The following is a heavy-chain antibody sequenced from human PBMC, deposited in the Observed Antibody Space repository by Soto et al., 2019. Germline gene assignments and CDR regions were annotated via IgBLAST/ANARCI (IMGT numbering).Heavy chain of an antibody. CDR1: GFTFSSYE. V-gene: IGHV3-48*03. D-gene: IGHD5-18*01. CDR3: AGSLRGYSYGYYYYYGMDV. Sequence: QPGGSLRLSCAASGFTFSSYEMNWVRQAPGKGLEWVSYISSSGSTIYYADSVKGRFTISRDNAKNSLYLQMNSLRAEDTAVYYCAGSLRGYSYGYYYYYGMDVWGQGTTVTVSS. J-gene: IGHJ6*02. CDR2: ISSSGSTI.